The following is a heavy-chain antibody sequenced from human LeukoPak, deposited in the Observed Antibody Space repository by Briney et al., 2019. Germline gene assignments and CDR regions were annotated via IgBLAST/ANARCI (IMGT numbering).Heavy chain of an antibody. CDR1: GYASKFTGYY. D-gene: IGHD6-13*01. CDR3: ARPRTQQLSSLSY. CDR2: INPSSGGT. V-gene: IGHV1-2*02. Sequence: ASVKVSCKASGYASKFTGYYLHWVRQAPGQGLEWMGWINPSSGGTNYAQKFQGRVTMTRDTSIRTVYMEVNGLRSDDTAVYYCARPRTQQLSSLSYWGQGTLVTVSS. J-gene: IGHJ4*02.